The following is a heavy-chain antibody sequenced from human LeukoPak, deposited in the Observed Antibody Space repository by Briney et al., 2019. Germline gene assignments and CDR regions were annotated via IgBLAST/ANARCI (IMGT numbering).Heavy chain of an antibody. Sequence: SETLSLTCTVSGGSISSYYWSWIRQPPGKGLEWIGYIYTSGSTNYNPSLKSRVTISVDTSKNQFSLKLSSVTAADTAVYYCARRGPGEFSNFDYWGQGTLVTVSS. CDR1: GGSISSYY. CDR3: ARRGPGEFSNFDY. V-gene: IGHV4-4*09. D-gene: IGHD3-10*01. CDR2: IYTSGST. J-gene: IGHJ4*02.